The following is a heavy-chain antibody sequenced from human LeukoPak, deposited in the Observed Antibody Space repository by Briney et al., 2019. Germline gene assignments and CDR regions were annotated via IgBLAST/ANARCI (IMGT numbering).Heavy chain of an antibody. J-gene: IGHJ6*03. D-gene: IGHD3-3*01. CDR2: IIPIFGTA. CDR3: ARDRRELRFLEWPGGYYYYMDV. Sequence: SVKVSCKASGGTFSSYAISWVRQAPGQGLEWMGGIIPIFGTANYAQKFQGRVTLTTDESTSTAYMELSSLRSEDTAVYYCARDRRELRFLEWPGGYYYYMDVWGKGTTVTVSS. V-gene: IGHV1-69*05. CDR1: GGTFSSYA.